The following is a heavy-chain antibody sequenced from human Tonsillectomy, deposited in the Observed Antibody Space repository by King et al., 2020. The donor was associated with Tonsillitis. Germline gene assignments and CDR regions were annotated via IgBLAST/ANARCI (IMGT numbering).Heavy chain of an antibody. CDR2: ISYSGST. V-gene: IGHV4-59*08. Sequence: QLQESGPGLVKPSETLSLICTVSGGSISRYYWSWIRQPPGKGLEWIGYISYSGSTNYNPSLKSRVTISVDTSKNQFSLKRSSVTAADTAVYYCARRWGTAMVTHWYFDLWGRGTLVTVSS. CDR3: ARRWGTAMVTHWYFDL. J-gene: IGHJ2*01. D-gene: IGHD5-18*01. CDR1: GGSISRYY.